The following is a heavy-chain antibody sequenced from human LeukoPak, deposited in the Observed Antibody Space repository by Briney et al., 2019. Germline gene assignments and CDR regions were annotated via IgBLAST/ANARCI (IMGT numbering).Heavy chain of an antibody. D-gene: IGHD5-18*01. Sequence: GASVKVSCKASGYTFTGYYMHWVRQAPGQGLEWMGWINPNSGGTNYAQKFQGRVTMTRDTSISTAYMELSRLRSDDTAVYYCTREWILGYSYGYYWGQGTLVTVSS. J-gene: IGHJ4*02. CDR2: INPNSGGT. CDR3: TREWILGYSYGYY. CDR1: GYTFTGYY. V-gene: IGHV1-2*02.